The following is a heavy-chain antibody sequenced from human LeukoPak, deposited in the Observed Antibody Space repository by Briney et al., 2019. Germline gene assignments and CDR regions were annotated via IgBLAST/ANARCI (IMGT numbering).Heavy chain of an antibody. J-gene: IGHJ5*02. CDR1: EFSFSSYG. CDR3: ARPHYSSSWLYGIDP. CDR2: ISSSSSYI. V-gene: IGHV3-21*01. Sequence: GGSLRLSCAASEFSFSSYGMHWVRQAPGKGLEWVSSISSSSSYIYYADSVKGRFTISRDNAKNSLYLQMNSLRAEDTAVYYCARPHYSSSWLYGIDPWGQGTLVTVSS. D-gene: IGHD6-13*01.